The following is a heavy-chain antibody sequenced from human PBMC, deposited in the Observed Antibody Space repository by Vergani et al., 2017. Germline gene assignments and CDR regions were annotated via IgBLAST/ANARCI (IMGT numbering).Heavy chain of an antibody. D-gene: IGHD3-10*01. CDR1: GFTFSTYA. CDR2: LTGGGGST. V-gene: IGHV3-23*01. Sequence: EVQLLESGGSLKQPGGSVRLSCAASGFTFSTYAMHWVRQAPGKGLEWVSALTGGGGSTYYADSFKGRFIISRDTSKNTLHLQINNLRVEDTAVYYCARGNYYGSGTYVDPWGQGTLVTVSS. CDR3: ARGNYYGSGTYVDP. J-gene: IGHJ5*02.